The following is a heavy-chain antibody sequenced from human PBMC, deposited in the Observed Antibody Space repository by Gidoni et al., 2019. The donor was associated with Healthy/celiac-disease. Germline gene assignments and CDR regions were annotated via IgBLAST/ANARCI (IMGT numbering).Heavy chain of an antibody. CDR2: IYYRGST. CDR1: GGSISSGGYY. Sequence: QVQLQESGPGLVKPSQTLSLTCPVSGGSISSGGYYWSWVRQHPGKGLEWIGYIYYRGSTYYNPSLKSRVTISVDTSKNQFSLKLSSVTAADTAVYYCARAPRRLNFDYWGQGTLVTVSS. V-gene: IGHV4-31*03. CDR3: ARAPRRLNFDY. J-gene: IGHJ4*02.